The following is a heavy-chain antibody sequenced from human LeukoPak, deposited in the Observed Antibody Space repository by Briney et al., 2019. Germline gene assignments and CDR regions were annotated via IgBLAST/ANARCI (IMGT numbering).Heavy chain of an antibody. CDR1: GFTFSNAW. V-gene: IGHV3-15*01. CDR3: TTGPYYDSSGCHDY. CDR2: IKSKTDGGTT. D-gene: IGHD3-22*01. J-gene: IGHJ4*02. Sequence: GGSLRLSCAASGFTFSNAWMSWVRQAPGKGLEWVGRIKSKTDGGTTDYAAPVKGRFTISRDDSKNTLYLQMNSLKTEDTAVYYCTTGPYYDSSGCHDYWGQGTLVTVSS.